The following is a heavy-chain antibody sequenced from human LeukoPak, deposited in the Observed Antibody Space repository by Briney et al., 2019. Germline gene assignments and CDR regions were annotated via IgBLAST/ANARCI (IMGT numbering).Heavy chain of an antibody. CDR3: ARDGIQLWWDY. D-gene: IGHD5-18*01. V-gene: IGHV3-21*01. CDR1: GFTFSSYS. J-gene: IGHJ4*02. Sequence: GGSLRLSCAASGFTFSSYSMNWVRQAPGKGLEWVSSISSSSSYIYYADSVKGRFTISRDNAKNSLYLQMSSPRAEDTAVYYCARDGIQLWWDYWGQGTLVAVSS. CDR2: ISSSSSYI.